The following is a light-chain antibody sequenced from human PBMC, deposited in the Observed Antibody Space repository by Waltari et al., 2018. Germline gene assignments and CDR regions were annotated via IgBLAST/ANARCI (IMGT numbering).Light chain of an antibody. J-gene: IGKJ5*01. V-gene: IGKV1-39*01. Sequence: DIQMTQSPPSLSASVGDRVTITCRASQSISSYLNWYQQKPGKAPKLLIYAASSLQSGVPSRFSGSGSGTDFTLTISSLQPEDFATYYCQQSYSTPPGFGQGTRLEIK. CDR1: QSISSY. CDR3: QQSYSTPPG. CDR2: AAS.